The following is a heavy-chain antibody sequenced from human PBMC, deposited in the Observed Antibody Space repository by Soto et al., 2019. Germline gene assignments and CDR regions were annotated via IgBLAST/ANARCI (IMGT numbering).Heavy chain of an antibody. D-gene: IGHD6-13*01. Sequence: EALKISCQCSGYTFSNFWIAWVRHLPRKGIQWMVIIYPGDYETRYSPSVHGQVTISADRSIGTASLQWSSIEASDSALYFCVRRGRSRSYFDYWGQGVLVTVSS. CDR3: VRRGRSRSYFDY. CDR2: IYPGDYET. V-gene: IGHV5-51*01. CDR1: GYTFSNFW. J-gene: IGHJ4*02.